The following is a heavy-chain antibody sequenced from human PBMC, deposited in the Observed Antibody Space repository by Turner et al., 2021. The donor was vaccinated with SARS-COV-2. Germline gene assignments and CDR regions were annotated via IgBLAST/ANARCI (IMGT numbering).Heavy chain of an antibody. Sequence: QVQLVDSGGGVAQPGRSLSLSCVAAGFTFSRFGMHWVRQAPGKGLEWVAVIWYDGSNEYYADSVKGRFTISRDNSKNTLYLQMNSLRAEDTAVYYCARDCLPLLAFYYGLDVWGQGTTVTVSS. V-gene: IGHV3-33*01. CDR3: ARDCLPLLAFYYGLDV. CDR2: IWYDGSNE. CDR1: GFTFSRFG. J-gene: IGHJ6*02. D-gene: IGHD2-15*01.